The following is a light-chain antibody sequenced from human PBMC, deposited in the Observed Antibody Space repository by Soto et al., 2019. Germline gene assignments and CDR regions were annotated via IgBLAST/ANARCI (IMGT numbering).Light chain of an antibody. V-gene: IGKV3-20*01. CDR3: QQYGSSPIT. CDR1: QTVRNNY. CDR2: DAS. J-gene: IGKJ5*01. Sequence: EFVLTQSPGTLSLSPGERATLSCRSSQTVRNNYLAWYQQKPGQAPRLLIYDASSRATGIPDRFSGSGSGTDFTLTISRLEAEDFAVYYCQQYGSSPITFGQGTRLEIK.